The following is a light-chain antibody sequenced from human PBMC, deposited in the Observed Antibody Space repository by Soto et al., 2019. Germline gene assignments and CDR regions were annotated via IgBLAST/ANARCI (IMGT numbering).Light chain of an antibody. CDR3: LLSYSGARV. Sequence: QAVVTQEPSLTVSPGGTVTLTCGSSTGAVTSGHYPYWFQQKPGQAPRTLVYNTSDKHSWAPARFSGSLLGGKAALTLSGAQPEDEAEYYCLLSYSGARVFGGGTKLSVL. CDR1: TGAVTSGHY. J-gene: IGLJ3*02. CDR2: NTS. V-gene: IGLV7-46*01.